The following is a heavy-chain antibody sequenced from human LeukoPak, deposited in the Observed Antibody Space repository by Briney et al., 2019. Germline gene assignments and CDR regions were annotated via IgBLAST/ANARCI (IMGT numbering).Heavy chain of an antibody. D-gene: IGHD3-10*01. J-gene: IGHJ3*02. CDR1: GYSISSGYY. CDR3: ARDPYYGSGSYYDNDAFDI. CDR2: IYHSGST. V-gene: IGHV4-38-2*02. Sequence: SETLSLTCIVSGYSISSGYYWGWIRQPPGKGLEWIGSIYHSGSTYYNPSLKSRVTISVDTSKNQFSLKLSSVTAADTAVYYCARDPYYGSGSYYDNDAFDIWGQGTMVTVSS.